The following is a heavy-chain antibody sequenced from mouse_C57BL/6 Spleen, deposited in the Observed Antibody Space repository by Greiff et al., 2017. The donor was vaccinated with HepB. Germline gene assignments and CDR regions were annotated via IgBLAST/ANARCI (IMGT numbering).Heavy chain of an antibody. V-gene: IGHV1-5*01. Sequence: VQLQQSGTVLARPGASVKMSCKTSGYTFTSYWMHWVKQRPGQGLEWIGAIYPGNSDTSYNQKFKGKAKLTAVTSASTAYMELSSLTNEDSAVYYCICDYDEDFDYWGQGTTLTVSS. CDR3: ICDYDEDFDY. CDR1: GYTFTSYW. J-gene: IGHJ2*01. D-gene: IGHD2-4*01. CDR2: IYPGNSDT.